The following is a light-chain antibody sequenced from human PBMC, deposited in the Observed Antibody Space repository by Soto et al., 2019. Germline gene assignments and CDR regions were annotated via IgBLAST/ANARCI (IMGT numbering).Light chain of an antibody. CDR1: SSDVGTYDF. Sequence: QSVLTQPASVSGSPGQSITISCTGTSSDVGTYDFVSWYQKQPGKVHKIIIYDVSKRPSGVSTRFSGSKSGKTAYMTISRLQTEDEADYYCCSSVGRGTSFYGFGSGTKVTVL. V-gene: IGLV2-23*02. CDR2: DVS. J-gene: IGLJ1*01. CDR3: CSSVGRGTSFYG.